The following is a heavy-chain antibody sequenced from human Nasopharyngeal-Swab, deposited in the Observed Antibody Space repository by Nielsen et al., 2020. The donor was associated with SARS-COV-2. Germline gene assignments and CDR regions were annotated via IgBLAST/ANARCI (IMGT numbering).Heavy chain of an antibody. Sequence: SETLSLTCAVYGGSFSGYYWSWIRQPPGKGREWIGEINHSGSTNYNPSLKSRVTISVDTSKNQFSLKLSSVTAADTAVYYCARGLAHDFWSGYYRYNWFDPWGQGTLVTVSS. CDR1: GGSFSGYY. CDR2: INHSGST. D-gene: IGHD3-3*01. CDR3: ARGLAHDFWSGYYRYNWFDP. J-gene: IGHJ5*02. V-gene: IGHV4-34*01.